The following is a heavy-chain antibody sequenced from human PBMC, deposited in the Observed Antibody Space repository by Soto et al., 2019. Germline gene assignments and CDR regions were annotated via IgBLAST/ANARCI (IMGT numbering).Heavy chain of an antibody. CDR2: IYSSGNT. Sequence: SETLSLTCSVSGGTISGYYWTWIRQPAGKGLEWIGRIYSSGNTKYNPSLQSRVTMSLDTSNNQFSLRLTSVTAADTAVYYCARELGDTAMVNAISYYYYGMDVWGQGTTVTVSS. CDR1: GGTISGYY. V-gene: IGHV4-4*07. CDR3: ARELGDTAMVNAISYYYYGMDV. D-gene: IGHD5-18*01. J-gene: IGHJ6*02.